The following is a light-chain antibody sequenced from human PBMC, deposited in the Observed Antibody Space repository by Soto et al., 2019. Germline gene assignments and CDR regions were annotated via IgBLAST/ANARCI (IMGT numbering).Light chain of an antibody. Sequence: EIVMTQSPATLSVSPGESATLSCRASQSFTSNLAWYQQKPGQAPRLLIYGASTRATGVPARFSGSVSGREFTLTISSLQSEDLACYFCQQYNKRPLSFGPGTKVDIK. J-gene: IGKJ3*01. CDR3: QQYNKRPLS. V-gene: IGKV3-15*01. CDR1: QSFTSN. CDR2: GAS.